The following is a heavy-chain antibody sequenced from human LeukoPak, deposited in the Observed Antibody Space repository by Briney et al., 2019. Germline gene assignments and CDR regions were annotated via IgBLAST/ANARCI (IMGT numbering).Heavy chain of an antibody. CDR2: IKQDGSVK. J-gene: IGHJ4*02. CDR3: ARVGYSSSSTDY. CDR1: GFIFSNYW. D-gene: IGHD6-6*01. Sequence: GGSLRLSCAASGFIFSNYWMSWVRQAPGKGLEWVANIKQDGSVKYYMYSAKGRFSISRDNAKNSLFLQANSLRAEDTAIYYCARVGYSSSSTDYWGQGTLVTVSS. V-gene: IGHV3-7*01.